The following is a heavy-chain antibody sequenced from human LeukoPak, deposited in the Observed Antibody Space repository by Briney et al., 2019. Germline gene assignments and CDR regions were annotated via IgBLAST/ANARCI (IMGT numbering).Heavy chain of an antibody. CDR2: ISYDGSNK. CDR3: ARDRGGP. J-gene: IGHJ5*02. D-gene: IGHD3-3*01. CDR1: GFTFSSYG. Sequence: PGRSLRLSCAASGFTFSSYGMHWVRQAPGKGLEWVAVISYDGSNKYYADSVKGRFTISRDNSKNTMYLQMNSLRDEDTAVYYCARDRGGPWGQGTLVTVSS. V-gene: IGHV3-30*03.